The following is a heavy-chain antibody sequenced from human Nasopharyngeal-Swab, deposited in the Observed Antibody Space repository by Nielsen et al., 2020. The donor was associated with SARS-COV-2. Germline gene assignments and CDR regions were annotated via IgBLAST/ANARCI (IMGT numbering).Heavy chain of an antibody. D-gene: IGHD5-24*01. J-gene: IGHJ3*02. Sequence: SVTVSCKASGGTFSSYAISWVRQAPGQGLEWMGGIIPIFGTANYAQKFQGRVTITADKSTSTAYMELSSLRSEDTAVYYCARDGMATFKNAFDIWGQGTMVTVSS. CDR2: IIPIFGTA. CDR1: GGTFSSYA. V-gene: IGHV1-69*06. CDR3: ARDGMATFKNAFDI.